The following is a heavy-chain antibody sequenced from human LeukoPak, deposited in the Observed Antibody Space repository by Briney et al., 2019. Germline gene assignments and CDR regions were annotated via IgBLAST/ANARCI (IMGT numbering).Heavy chain of an antibody. Sequence: SETLSLTCTVSGGSISSSSYYWGWIRQPPGKGLEWIGSIYYSGSTYYNPSLKSRVTISVDTSKNQFSLKLSSVTAADTAVYYCARVGYYYYYMDVWGKGTTVTVSS. J-gene: IGHJ6*03. CDR1: GGSISSSSYY. CDR2: IYYSGST. CDR3: ARVGYYYYYMDV. V-gene: IGHV4-39*07.